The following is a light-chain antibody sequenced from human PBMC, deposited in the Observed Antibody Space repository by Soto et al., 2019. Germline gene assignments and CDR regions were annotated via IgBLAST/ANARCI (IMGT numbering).Light chain of an antibody. CDR2: AAS. J-gene: IGKJ4*01. Sequence: AIQMTQSPSSLSASVGDRVTITCRASQDIRNDLGWYQQKPGKAPKLLIYAASNLQSGVPSRFSGSGSGTDFTLTISGLQPDDFATYYCLQDSNCPLTFGGGTKVEIK. CDR1: QDIRND. CDR3: LQDSNCPLT. V-gene: IGKV1-6*01.